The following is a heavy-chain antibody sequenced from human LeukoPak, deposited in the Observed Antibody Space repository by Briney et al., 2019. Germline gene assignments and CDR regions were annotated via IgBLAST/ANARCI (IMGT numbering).Heavy chain of an antibody. Sequence: PPETLSLTCSVSDGSITRSSYYWGWIRQTPGEGLDWIGSIYYSGIAYYNPSLQGRVTMSVDTSKNQFSLKLNSVTVADTAVYFCARLRVTTGFDYWGQGIPVTVSS. V-gene: IGHV4-39*01. CDR2: IYYSGIA. CDR1: DGSITRSSYY. J-gene: IGHJ4*02. D-gene: IGHD2-21*02. CDR3: ARLRVTTGFDY.